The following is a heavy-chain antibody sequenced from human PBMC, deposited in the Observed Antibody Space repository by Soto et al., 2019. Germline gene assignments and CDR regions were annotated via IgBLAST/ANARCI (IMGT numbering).Heavy chain of an antibody. J-gene: IGHJ5*01. D-gene: IGHD2-15*01. CDR3: ARGRYCLTGRCFPNWFVS. V-gene: IGHV4-30-4*01. Sequence: QVHLLESGPGLVKPSQTLSLTCSVSGDSISTVDYFWAWIRQPPGQALEYIGYIYKSTTTYYNPSFESRVAISLDTSKSQFSLTVTSVTAADTAVYFCARGRYCLTGRCFPNWFVSWGQGTLVTVSS. CDR1: GDSISTVDYF. CDR2: IYKSTTT.